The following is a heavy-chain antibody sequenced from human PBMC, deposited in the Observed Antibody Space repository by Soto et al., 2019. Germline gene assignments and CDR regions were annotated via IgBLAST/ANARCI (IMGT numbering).Heavy chain of an antibody. CDR1: GFTFGNYA. J-gene: IGHJ4*02. CDR2: ISGSGGST. CDR3: GKASLLRFLDSSFDY. V-gene: IGHV3-23*01. Sequence: XASLGLSCAASGFTFGNYAMTWVRQAPGKGLEWVSGISGSGGSTYYADSVKGRFTISRDNSKNTLYLQMNSLRAEDTAVYYCGKASLLRFLDSSFDYWGQGTLVTVSS. D-gene: IGHD3-3*01.